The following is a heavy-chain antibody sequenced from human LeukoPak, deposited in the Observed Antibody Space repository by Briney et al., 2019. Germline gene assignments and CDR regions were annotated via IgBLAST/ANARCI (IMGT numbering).Heavy chain of an antibody. D-gene: IGHD6-13*01. CDR3: ARETISSGWYYWFDP. CDR1: GFTFSSYG. CDR2: ISYDGSGK. V-gene: IGHV3-30*03. Sequence: GGSLRLSCAASGFTFSSYGMHWVRQAPGKGLEWVAVISYDGSGKYYADSVKGRFTISRDNSKQTLYLQMNGLRAEDTAVYYCARETISSGWYYWFDPWGQGTLVTVSS. J-gene: IGHJ5*02.